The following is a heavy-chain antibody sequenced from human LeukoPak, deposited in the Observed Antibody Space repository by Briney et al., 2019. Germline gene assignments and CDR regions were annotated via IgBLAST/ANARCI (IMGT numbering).Heavy chain of an antibody. V-gene: IGHV4-34*01. CDR1: GGSFSGYY. D-gene: IGHD5-24*01. J-gene: IGHJ3*02. CDR2: INHSGST. Sequence: SETLSLTCAVYGGSFSGYYWSWIRQPPGKGLEWIGEINHSGSTNYNPSLKSRVTISVDTSKNQFSLKLSSVTAADTAVYYCARGPPSARWLQFWAIVFDIWGQGTMVTVSS. CDR3: ARGPPSARWLQFWAIVFDI.